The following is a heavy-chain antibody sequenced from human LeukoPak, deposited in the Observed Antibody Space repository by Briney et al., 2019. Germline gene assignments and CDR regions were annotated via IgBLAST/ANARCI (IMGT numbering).Heavy chain of an antibody. CDR3: ARWYSGRYGDFDN. D-gene: IGHD1-26*01. CDR2: FYYSGCT. CDR1: GGSIISDY. V-gene: IGHV4-59*08. J-gene: IGHJ4*02. Sequence: SEPLSLTCTVSGGSIISDYWSWIRQPPGKGLEWIGYFYYSGCTNYNPSLKSRVTISVDTSKNQLSLQLSSVTGADTAVYYCARWYSGRYGDFDNWGQGTLVTVSS.